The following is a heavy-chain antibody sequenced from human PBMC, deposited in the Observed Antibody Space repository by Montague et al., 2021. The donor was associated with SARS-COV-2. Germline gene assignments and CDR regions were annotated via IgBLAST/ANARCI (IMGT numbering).Heavy chain of an antibody. V-gene: IGHV4-30-2*01. Sequence: TLSLTCAVSGGSISSGGYSWSWIRRPPGKGLEWIGYIYHSGSTYYNPSLKSRVTISVDRSKSQFSLKLSSATAADTAVYYCAGEEGDYGGMDVWGQGTTVTVSS. CDR1: GGSISSGGYS. D-gene: IGHD3-16*01. J-gene: IGHJ6*02. CDR2: IYHSGST. CDR3: AGEEGDYGGMDV.